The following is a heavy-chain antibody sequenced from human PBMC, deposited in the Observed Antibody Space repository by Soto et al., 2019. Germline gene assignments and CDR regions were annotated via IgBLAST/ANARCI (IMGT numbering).Heavy chain of an antibody. D-gene: IGHD3-3*01. CDR1: GYIFTNYA. CDR2: ISGYNGDTNT. V-gene: IGHV1-18*01. J-gene: IGHJ4*01. CDR3: ARDIDVWTGYFFDN. Sequence: QVQLVQSGAEVRKPGASVKVSCKASGYIFTNYAISWVRQAPGQGPEWMGWISGYNGDTNTHYSQKFQGRVTMTTDLSTTTAYLELRSLRSDDTAVYYCARDIDVWTGYFFDNWGHGTLVTVSS.